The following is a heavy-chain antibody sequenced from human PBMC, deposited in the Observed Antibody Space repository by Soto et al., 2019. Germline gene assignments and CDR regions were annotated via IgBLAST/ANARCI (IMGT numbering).Heavy chain of an antibody. CDR3: SKSRSSTSVRYLQH. Sequence: GEALKISCESSGYTFANYWIGWVRHVPGKGTQWVAIIYHSASRTIYGSSFQRQVTIPAAWAISSAYLSCSSMNASATPIYYCSKSRSSTSVRYLQHWGQGTPVTASS. V-gene: IGHV5-51*01. CDR2: IYHSASRT. J-gene: IGHJ1*01. D-gene: IGHD6-6*01. CDR1: GYTFANYW.